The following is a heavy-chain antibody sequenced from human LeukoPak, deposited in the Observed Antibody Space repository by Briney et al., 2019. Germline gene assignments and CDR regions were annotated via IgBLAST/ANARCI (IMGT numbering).Heavy chain of an antibody. Sequence: GGSLRLSCAASGFTFSSYAMSWVRQAPGKGLEWVSYISSSSSTIYYADSVKGRFTISRDNAKNSLYLQMNSLRAEDTAVYYCARGVRRFLEWVSMDVWGKGTTVTVSS. CDR2: ISSSSSTI. V-gene: IGHV3-48*01. CDR3: ARGVRRFLEWVSMDV. CDR1: GFTFSSYA. J-gene: IGHJ6*03. D-gene: IGHD3-3*01.